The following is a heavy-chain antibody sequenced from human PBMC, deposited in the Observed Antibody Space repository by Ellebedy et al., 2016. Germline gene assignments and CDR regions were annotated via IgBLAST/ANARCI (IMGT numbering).Heavy chain of an antibody. Sequence: GGSLRVSXAASGFTVSSNYMSWVRQAPGKGLEWVSVIYSGGTTYYADSVKGRFTISRDNSKNTLYLQMNSLRAEDTAVYYCARDLGGNWYFDLWGRGTLVTVSS. D-gene: IGHD3-16*01. V-gene: IGHV3-53*01. J-gene: IGHJ2*01. CDR3: ARDLGGNWYFDL. CDR2: IYSGGTT. CDR1: GFTVSSNY.